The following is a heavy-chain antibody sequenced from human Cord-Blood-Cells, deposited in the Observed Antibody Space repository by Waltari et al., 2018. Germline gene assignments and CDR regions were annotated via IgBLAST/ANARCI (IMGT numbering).Heavy chain of an antibody. Sequence: EVQLVESGGGLVKPGGSLRLSCAASGFPFGSYSLTWVRQAPGKGLEWVSSISSSSSYIYYADSVKGRFTISRDNAKNSLYLQMNSLRAEDTAVYYCARDSTTGTTGYWGQGTLVTVSS. D-gene: IGHD1-7*01. CDR3: ARDSTTGTTGY. J-gene: IGHJ4*02. CDR2: ISSSSSYI. V-gene: IGHV3-21*01. CDR1: GFPFGSYS.